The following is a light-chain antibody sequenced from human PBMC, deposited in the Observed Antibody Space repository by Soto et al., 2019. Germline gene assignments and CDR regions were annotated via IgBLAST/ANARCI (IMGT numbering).Light chain of an antibody. CDR3: SSYTSSRTLAIYV. Sequence: QSVLTQPASVSGSPGQSITISCTGTSSDVGGYNYVSWYQQHPGKAPKLMIYDVSNRPSGVSNRFSGSKSGNTASLTISGLQAEDEADYYCSSYTSSRTLAIYVFGTGTKVTVL. CDR1: SSDVGGYNY. CDR2: DVS. J-gene: IGLJ1*01. V-gene: IGLV2-14*01.